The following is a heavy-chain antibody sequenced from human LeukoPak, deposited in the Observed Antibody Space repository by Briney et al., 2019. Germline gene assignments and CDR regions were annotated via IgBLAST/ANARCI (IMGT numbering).Heavy chain of an antibody. D-gene: IGHD6-6*01. CDR1: GFTFSTYA. Sequence: GGSLRISCAASGFTFSTYAMAWVRQAPGKGLEWVSGISGSGGSTYYTDSVKGRFTISRDNSKNTLYLQMNSLRAEDTAVYYCAKAVEYSSSSYYYYYGMDVWGQGTTVTVSS. CDR2: ISGSGGST. CDR3: AKAVEYSSSSYYYYYGMDV. J-gene: IGHJ6*02. V-gene: IGHV3-23*01.